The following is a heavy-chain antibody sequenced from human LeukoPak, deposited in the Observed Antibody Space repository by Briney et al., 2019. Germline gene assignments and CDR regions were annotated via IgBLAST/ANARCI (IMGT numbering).Heavy chain of an antibody. CDR2: ISYDGSNK. CDR1: GFTFSSYG. V-gene: IGHV3-30*18. Sequence: PGRSLRLSCAASGFTFSSYGMHWVRQAPGKGLEWVAVISYDGSNKYYADSVKGRFTISRDNSKNTLYLQMNSLRAEDTAVYYCAKGSSWYGGEYFQHGGQGTLVTVSS. D-gene: IGHD6-13*01. J-gene: IGHJ1*01. CDR3: AKGSSWYGGEYFQH.